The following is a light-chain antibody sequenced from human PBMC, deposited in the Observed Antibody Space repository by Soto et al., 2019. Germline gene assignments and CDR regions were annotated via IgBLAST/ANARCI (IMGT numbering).Light chain of an antibody. J-gene: IGKJ1*01. CDR3: QHYVGAPWT. CDR2: AAS. V-gene: IGKV1-27*01. Sequence: DIQMTQSPSSLSASVGDRVTLTCRASQDITNYLAWYQQKPGKVPKLLIYAASTLQSGVPSRFSGSGSGTDFTLTISSLQPEDVATYYCQHYVGAPWTFGQGTKVEVK. CDR1: QDITNY.